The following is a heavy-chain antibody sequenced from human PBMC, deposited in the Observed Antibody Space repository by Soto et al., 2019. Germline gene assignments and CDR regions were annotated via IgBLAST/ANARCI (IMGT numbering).Heavy chain of an antibody. CDR1: GFTFSSYA. CDR2: ISGSGGST. D-gene: IGHD3-10*01. Sequence: PGGSLRLSCAASGFTFSSYAMSWVRQAPGKGLEWVSAISGSGGSTYYADSVKGRFTISRDNSKNTLYLQMNSLRAEDTAVYYCAKDWTLGPYGSDQFDPWGQGTLVTVSS. J-gene: IGHJ5*02. CDR3: AKDWTLGPYGSDQFDP. V-gene: IGHV3-23*01.